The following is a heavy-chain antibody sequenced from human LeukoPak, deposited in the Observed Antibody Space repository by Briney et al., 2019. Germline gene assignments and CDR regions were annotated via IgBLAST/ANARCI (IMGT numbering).Heavy chain of an antibody. V-gene: IGHV3-7*01. CDR3: ARESYYDFWSGHDYYYYYMDV. D-gene: IGHD3-3*01. CDR1: GLTFSNYW. Sequence: PGGSLRLSCAASGLTFSNYWMSWVRQGPGKGLEWVANIKHDGSEKYYIDSVKGRFTISRDNAKNSLYLQMNSLRAEDTAVYYCARESYYDFWSGHDYYYYYMDVWGKGTTVTVSS. J-gene: IGHJ6*03. CDR2: IKHDGSEK.